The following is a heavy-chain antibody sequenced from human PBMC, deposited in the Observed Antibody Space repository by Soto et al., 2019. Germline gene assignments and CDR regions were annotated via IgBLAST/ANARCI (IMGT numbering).Heavy chain of an antibody. V-gene: IGHV3-33*01. CDR1: GFTFSSYG. CDR3: ARDSFWSGYYYYMDV. Sequence: QVQLVESGGGVVQPGRSLRLSCAASGFTFSSYGMHWVRQAPGKGLEWVAVIWYDGSNKYYADSVKGRFTISRDNSKNTLYLKMNSLRAEDTAVYYCARDSFWSGYYYYMDVWGKGTTVTVSS. D-gene: IGHD3-3*01. J-gene: IGHJ6*03. CDR2: IWYDGSNK.